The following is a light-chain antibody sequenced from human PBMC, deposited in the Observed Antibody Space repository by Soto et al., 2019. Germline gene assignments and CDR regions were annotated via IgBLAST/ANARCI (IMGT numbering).Light chain of an antibody. CDR3: QKYGNFWT. Sequence: MSQSPATLSVSPGERVTLSCSASQSVSSSYLVWYQQHPGHAPRLLIYGASSRATGIPDRFSGSGSGTDFSLTIRRLEPDDFAVYYCQKYGNFWTFGHGTKVDIK. V-gene: IGKV3-20*01. CDR1: QSVSSSY. J-gene: IGKJ1*01. CDR2: GAS.